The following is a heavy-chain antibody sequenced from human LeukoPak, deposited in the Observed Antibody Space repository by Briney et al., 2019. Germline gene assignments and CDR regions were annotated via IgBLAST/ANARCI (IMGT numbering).Heavy chain of an antibody. CDR2: VYNSGSS. D-gene: IGHD2-15*01. J-gene: IGHJ6*03. Sequence: SETLSLTCTVSDDSITMYYWTWIRQPPGKGLESIGYVYNSGSSNYNPSLKSRVTISVDTSKNQFSLKLSSVTAADTAVYYCARYPGSAEYRHYYYMDVRGKGTTVTVSS. CDR3: ARYPGSAEYRHYYYMDV. CDR1: DDSITMYY. V-gene: IGHV4-59*01.